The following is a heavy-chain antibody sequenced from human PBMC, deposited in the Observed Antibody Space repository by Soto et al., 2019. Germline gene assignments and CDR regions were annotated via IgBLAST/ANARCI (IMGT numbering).Heavy chain of an antibody. CDR3: AKGSASGSPYYFDF. CDR1: GFSFSRFA. J-gene: IGHJ4*02. V-gene: IGHV3-23*01. D-gene: IGHD6-25*01. Sequence: PGGSLRLSCAGSGFSFSRFAMSWIRQTPGMGLEWVAAITNGGLNTYSADSVKGRFTISRDNSKNTLYLQMTSLRAEDTAVYFCAKGSASGSPYYFDFWGQGALVTVSS. CDR2: ITNGGLNT.